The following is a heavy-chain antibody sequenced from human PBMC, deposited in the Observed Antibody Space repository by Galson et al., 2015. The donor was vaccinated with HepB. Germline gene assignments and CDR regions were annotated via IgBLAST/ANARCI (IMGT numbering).Heavy chain of an antibody. D-gene: IGHD3-22*01. J-gene: IGHJ1*01. CDR2: ISSSSSYI. CDR3: ARDPSVVITTSAEYFQN. CDR1: GFTFSSYS. Sequence: SLRLSCAASGFTFSSYSMNWVRQAPGKGLEWVSSISSSSSYIYYAGSVKGRFTISRDNAKNSLLLQMNSLRAEDTAVYYCARDPSVVITTSAEYFQNWGRGTLVTVSS. V-gene: IGHV3-21*01.